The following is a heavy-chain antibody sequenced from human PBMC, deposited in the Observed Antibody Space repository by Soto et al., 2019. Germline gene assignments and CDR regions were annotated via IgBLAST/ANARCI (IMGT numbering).Heavy chain of an antibody. CDR1: GGAFSSYA. D-gene: IGHD1-26*01. J-gene: IGHJ6*02. CDR2: IIPIFGTA. Sequence: ASVKVSCKASGGAFSSYAISWVRQAPGQGLEWMGGIIPIFGTANYAQKFQGRVTITADESTSTAYMELSSLRSEDTAVYYCARGAVEVGATARYYYYYGMDVWGQGTTVTVSS. CDR3: ARGAVEVGATARYYYYYGMDV. V-gene: IGHV1-69*13.